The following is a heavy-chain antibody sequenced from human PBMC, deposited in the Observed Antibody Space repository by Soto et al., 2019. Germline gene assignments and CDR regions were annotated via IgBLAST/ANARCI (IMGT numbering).Heavy chain of an antibody. Sequence: EVQLVESGGGLVKPGGSLRLSCAASGFTFSSYSMNWVRQAPGKGLEWVSSISSSSSYIYYADSVKGRFTISRDNAKNSLYLQMNSLRAEDTAVYYCARDGSARHKPYYYGMDVWGQGTTVTVSS. J-gene: IGHJ6*02. CDR1: GFTFSSYS. CDR3: ARDGSARHKPYYYGMDV. V-gene: IGHV3-21*01. D-gene: IGHD1-26*01. CDR2: ISSSSSYI.